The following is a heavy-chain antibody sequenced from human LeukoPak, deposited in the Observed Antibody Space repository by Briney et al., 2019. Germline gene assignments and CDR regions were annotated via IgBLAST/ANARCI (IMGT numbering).Heavy chain of an antibody. CDR1: GGSISSGDYY. V-gene: IGHV4-30-4*01. D-gene: IGHD3-10*01. Sequence: SETLSLTCTVSGGSISSGDYYWSWIRQPPGKGLEWIGYIYYSGSTYYNPSLKSRVTISVDTSKNQFSLKLSSVTAADTAVYYCARDFGSGSYSGYGWFDPWGQGTLVTVSS. CDR3: ARDFGSGSYSGYGWFDP. CDR2: IYYSGST. J-gene: IGHJ5*02.